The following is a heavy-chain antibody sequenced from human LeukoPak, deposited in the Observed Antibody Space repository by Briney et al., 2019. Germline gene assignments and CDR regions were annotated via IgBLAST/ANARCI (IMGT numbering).Heavy chain of an antibody. V-gene: IGHV3-21*04. CDR3: ARAQTYGDSRLLLDY. D-gene: IGHD2-21*02. CDR1: GFTFSSYS. J-gene: IGHJ4*02. CDR2: ISSSSSYL. Sequence: GGSLRLSCAASGFTFSSYSMNWVRQAPGKGLEWVSFISSSSSYLYYADSVKGRFTISRDDAKKSLYLQMNSLRVEDTALYYCARAQTYGDSRLLLDYWGQGTLVTVSS.